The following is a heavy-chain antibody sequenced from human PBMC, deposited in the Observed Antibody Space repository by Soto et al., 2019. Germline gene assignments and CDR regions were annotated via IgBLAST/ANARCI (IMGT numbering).Heavy chain of an antibody. Sequence: PSETLSLTCTVSGGSISNYYWTWIRQPPGKGLEWIGYIYYSGSTNYNPSLKSRVTISVDTSKNQFSLKLNSMTAADTAIYYCARVGGSGWNFDSWGQGILVTVSS. D-gene: IGHD6-19*01. CDR2: IYYSGST. J-gene: IGHJ4*02. CDR1: GGSISNYY. V-gene: IGHV4-59*01. CDR3: ARVGGSGWNFDS.